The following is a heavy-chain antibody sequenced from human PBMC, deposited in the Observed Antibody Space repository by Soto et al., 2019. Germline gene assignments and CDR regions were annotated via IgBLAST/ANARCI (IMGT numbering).Heavy chain of an antibody. CDR2: ISAYNGNT. Sequence: ASVKVSCKASGYTFTSYGISWVRQAPGQGLEWMGWISAYNGNTNYAQKLQGRVTMTTDTSTSTAYMELRSLRSDDTAVYYCASRPYYYDSSKAFDIWGQGTMVTVSS. J-gene: IGHJ3*02. CDR1: GYTFTSYG. CDR3: ASRPYYYDSSKAFDI. D-gene: IGHD3-22*01. V-gene: IGHV1-18*01.